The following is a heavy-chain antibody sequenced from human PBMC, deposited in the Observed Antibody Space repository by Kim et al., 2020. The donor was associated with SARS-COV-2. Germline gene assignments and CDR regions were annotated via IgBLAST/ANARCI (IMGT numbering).Heavy chain of an antibody. D-gene: IGHD3-16*01. V-gene: IGHV4-39*01. CDR3: ARHADQGGVVKGFDP. CDR2: MGISGNR. J-gene: IGHJ5*02. Sequence: SETLSLTCTVTGGSINTDSHWWGWIRQPPGKGLEWIGSMGISGNRYNPSLKSRVTISGDTSKNQFSLKLTSVTAADTAVYYCARHADQGGVVKGFDPWG. CDR1: GGSINTDSHW.